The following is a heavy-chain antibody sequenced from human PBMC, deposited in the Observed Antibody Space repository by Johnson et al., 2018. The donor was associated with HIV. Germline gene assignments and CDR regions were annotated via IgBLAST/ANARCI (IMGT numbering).Heavy chain of an antibody. CDR1: GFTFSNYG. CDR2: MSYDGSNR. J-gene: IGHJ3*02. D-gene: IGHD6-19*01. CDR3: AREMGWEDAFDI. Sequence: QVQLVESGGAVVQPGRSLRLSCAASGFTFSNYGLHWVRQAPGKGLEWVALMSYDGSNRYYADSVKGRFTISRDDSKNSLYLQMNSLRAEDTAVYYCAREMGWEDAFDIWGHGTMVTVSS. V-gene: IGHV3-30*03.